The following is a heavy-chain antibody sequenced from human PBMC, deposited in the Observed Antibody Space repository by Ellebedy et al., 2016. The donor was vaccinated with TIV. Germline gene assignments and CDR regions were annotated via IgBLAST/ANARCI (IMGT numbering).Heavy chain of an antibody. V-gene: IGHV3-7*01. Sequence: PGGSLRLSCAASGFSFGYSWMSWVRQAPGKGLEWVANIREDGNAKFYVDSVKGRFTISRDNGENSVYLQMNSLRAEDTAVYYCARPLFYSSSWYIPLGYWGQGTLVTVSS. D-gene: IGHD6-13*01. J-gene: IGHJ4*02. CDR3: ARPLFYSSSWYIPLGY. CDR2: IREDGNAK. CDR1: GFSFGYSW.